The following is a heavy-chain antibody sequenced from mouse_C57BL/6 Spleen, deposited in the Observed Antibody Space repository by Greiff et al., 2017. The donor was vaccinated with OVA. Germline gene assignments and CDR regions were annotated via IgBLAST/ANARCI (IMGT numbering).Heavy chain of an antibody. CDR3: ARESDYDAMDY. CDR1: GYTFTSYW. Sequence: QVQLKESGAELVKPGASVKMSCKASGYTFTSYWITWVKQRPGQGLEWIGDIYPGSGSTNYNEKFKSKATLTVDTSSSTAYMQLSSLTSEDSAVYYGARESDYDAMDYWGQGTSVTVSS. CDR2: IYPGSGST. J-gene: IGHJ4*01. V-gene: IGHV1-55*01.